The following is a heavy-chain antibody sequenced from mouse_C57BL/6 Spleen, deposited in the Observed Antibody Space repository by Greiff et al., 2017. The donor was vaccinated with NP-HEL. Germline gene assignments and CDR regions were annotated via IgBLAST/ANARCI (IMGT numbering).Heavy chain of an antibody. J-gene: IGHJ1*03. CDR1: GFNIKNTY. CDR3: ARGTTVVNWCFDV. V-gene: IGHV14-3*01. CDR2: IDPANGNT. D-gene: IGHD1-1*01. Sequence: EVQLQQSVAELVRPGASVKLSCTASGFNIKNTYMHWVKQRPEQGLEWIGRIDPANGNTKYAQKFQGKATITADTSSNTAYLQLSSLTSEDTAIYYCARGTTVVNWCFDVWGTGTTVTVSS.